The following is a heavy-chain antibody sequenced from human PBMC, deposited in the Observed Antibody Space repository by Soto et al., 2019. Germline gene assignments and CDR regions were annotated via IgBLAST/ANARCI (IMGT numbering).Heavy chain of an antibody. J-gene: IGHJ4*02. CDR3: ASASDMNYDFWSGYYFDY. V-gene: IGHV4-38-2*02. CDR1: GYSISSGYY. CDR2: IYHSGST. Sequence: TLSLTCTVSGYSISSGYYWGWIRQPPGKGLEWIGSIYHSGSTYYNPSLKSRVTISVDTSKNQFSLKLSSVTAADTAVYYCASASDMNYDFWSGYYFDYWGQGTLVTVSS. D-gene: IGHD3-3*01.